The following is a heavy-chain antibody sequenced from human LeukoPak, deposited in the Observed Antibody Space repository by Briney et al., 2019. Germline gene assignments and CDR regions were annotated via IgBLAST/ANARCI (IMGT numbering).Heavy chain of an antibody. J-gene: IGHJ6*03. D-gene: IGHD6-13*01. Sequence: GGSLRLSCAASGFTFSDYYMSWIRQAPGKGLEWVSYISSSGSTIYYADSVKGRLTISRDNAKNSLYLQMNSLRAEDTAVYYCAKDCLGQIAAAVECHYYMDVWGKGTTVTVSS. CDR2: ISSSGSTI. CDR3: AKDCLGQIAAAVECHYYMDV. V-gene: IGHV3-11*01. CDR1: GFTFSDYY.